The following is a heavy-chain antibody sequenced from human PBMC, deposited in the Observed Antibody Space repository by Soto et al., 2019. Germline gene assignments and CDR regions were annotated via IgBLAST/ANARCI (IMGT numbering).Heavy chain of an antibody. CDR2: INHSGST. CDR1: GGSFSGYY. D-gene: IGHD3-10*01. V-gene: IGHV4-34*01. CDR3: ARGRVRGSHFDY. J-gene: IGHJ4*02. Sequence: PSETLSLTCVVYGGSFSGYYWSWIRQPPGKGLEWIGEINHSGSTNYNPSLKSRVTISVDTSKNQFSLKLSSVTAADTAVYYCARGRVRGSHFDYWGQGPLVTVSS.